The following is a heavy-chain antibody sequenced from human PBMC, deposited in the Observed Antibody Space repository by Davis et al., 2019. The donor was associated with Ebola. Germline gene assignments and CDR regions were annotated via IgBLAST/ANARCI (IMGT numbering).Heavy chain of an antibody. J-gene: IGHJ4*02. CDR1: GGSIISSSYY. D-gene: IGHD1-1*01. V-gene: IGHV3-11*03. CDR3: ATIDSNGDY. Sequence: GGSLRLSCTVSGGSIISSSYYWSWIRQAPGKGLEWVSYISSSSSYTNYADSVKGRFTISRDNAKNSLYVQMNSLRAEDTALYYCATIDSNGDYWGQGTLVTVSS. CDR2: ISSSSSYT.